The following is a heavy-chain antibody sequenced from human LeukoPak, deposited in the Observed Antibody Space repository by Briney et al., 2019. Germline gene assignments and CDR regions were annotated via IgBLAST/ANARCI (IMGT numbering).Heavy chain of an antibody. CDR2: IRYDGSNK. Sequence: GGSLRLSCAASGFTFSSYGMHWVRQAPGKGLEWVAFIRYDGSNKYYADSVKGRFTISRDNSKNTPYLQMNSLRAEDTAVYYCAKDGPTYYYDSSGWYFDYWGQGTLVTVSS. V-gene: IGHV3-30*02. CDR3: AKDGPTYYYDSSGWYFDY. D-gene: IGHD3-22*01. J-gene: IGHJ4*02. CDR1: GFTFSSYG.